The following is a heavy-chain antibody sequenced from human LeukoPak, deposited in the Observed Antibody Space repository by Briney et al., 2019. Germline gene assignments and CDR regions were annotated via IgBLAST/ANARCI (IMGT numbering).Heavy chain of an antibody. CDR1: GFTFDDYA. J-gene: IGHJ4*02. CDR3: AKDIGSGSYYYFDY. CDR2: ISWNSGSI. Sequence: TGGSLRLSCAASGFTFDDYAMHWVRQAPGKGLEWVSGISWNSGSIGYADSVKGRFTISRDNAKNSLYLQMNSLRAEDTALYYCAKDIGSGSYYYFDYWGQGTLVTVSS. V-gene: IGHV3-9*01. D-gene: IGHD3-10*01.